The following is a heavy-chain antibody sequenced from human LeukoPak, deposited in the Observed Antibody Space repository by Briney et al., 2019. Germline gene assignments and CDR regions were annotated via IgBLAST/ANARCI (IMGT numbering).Heavy chain of an antibody. CDR3: ARRDVYDSTTFDY. D-gene: IGHD5/OR15-5a*01. V-gene: IGHV5-51*01. CDR2: IYPGDSDT. Sequence: GESLKISCKGSGYRFSSYWIGWVRQMPGKGLEWMGIIYPGDSDTRYSPSFQGQVTISADKSISTAYLQWSILKASDTAMYYCARRDVYDSTTFDYSGQGTLVTVSS. CDR1: GYRFSSYW. J-gene: IGHJ4*02.